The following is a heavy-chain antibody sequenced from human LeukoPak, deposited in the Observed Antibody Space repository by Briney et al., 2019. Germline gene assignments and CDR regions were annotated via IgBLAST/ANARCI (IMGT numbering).Heavy chain of an antibody. V-gene: IGHV4-30-4*01. J-gene: IGHJ6*02. Sequence: SETLSLTCTVSGGSISSGDHYWTWIRQPPGKGLEWIGHIYYSGSTDYKPSLKSRVTISINTSKNHFSLKLSSVTAADTAVYYCARDSVIDYGDCGGSAYGMDVWGQGTTVTVSS. D-gene: IGHD4-17*01. CDR2: IYYSGST. CDR1: GGSISSGDHY. CDR3: ARDSVIDYGDCGGSAYGMDV.